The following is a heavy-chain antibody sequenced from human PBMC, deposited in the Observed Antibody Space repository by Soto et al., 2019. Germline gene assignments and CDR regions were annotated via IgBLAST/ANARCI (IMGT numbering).Heavy chain of an antibody. CDR2: IRNKVNSYTT. D-gene: IGHD6-13*01. Sequence: PGGSLRLSCAASGFTFSDHYMDWVRQAPGKGLDWVGRIRNKVNSYTTEYAASVKGRFTVSRDDSENSLYLQMNSLKTEDTAVYYCARVRSSSWGLDAFDIWGQGTMVTVSS. V-gene: IGHV3-72*01. CDR1: GFTFSDHY. CDR3: ARVRSSSWGLDAFDI. J-gene: IGHJ3*02.